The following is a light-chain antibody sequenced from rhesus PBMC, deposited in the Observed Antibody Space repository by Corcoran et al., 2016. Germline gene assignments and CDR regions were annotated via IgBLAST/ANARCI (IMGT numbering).Light chain of an antibody. V-gene: IGKV1-22*01. J-gene: IGKJ3*01. CDR3: QQYYTRLFT. Sequence: DIQMTQSPSSLSASVGDTVTITCRASQSVSSWLAWYQQNPGKAPKLLIYKASTLQNWVPSRFSGSGSGTDVTLTISSLQSEDCATNYWQQYYTRLFTFGPGTKLDIK. CDR1: QSVSSW. CDR2: KAS.